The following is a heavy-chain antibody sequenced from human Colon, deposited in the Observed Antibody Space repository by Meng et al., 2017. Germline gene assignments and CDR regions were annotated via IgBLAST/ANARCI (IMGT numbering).Heavy chain of an antibody. V-gene: IGHV4-4*02. J-gene: IGHJ4*02. D-gene: IGHD6-19*01. Sequence: QLQLQESGPGLVTASVTLSLTGAVSGGSISSSNWWSWVRQPPGKGLEWIGEIYHSGSTNYNPSLKSRVTISVDKSKNQFSLKLSSVTAADTAVYYCASFPPPGKQWLVTDYWGQGTLVTVSS. CDR2: IYHSGST. CDR3: ASFPPPGKQWLVTDY. CDR1: GGSISSSNW.